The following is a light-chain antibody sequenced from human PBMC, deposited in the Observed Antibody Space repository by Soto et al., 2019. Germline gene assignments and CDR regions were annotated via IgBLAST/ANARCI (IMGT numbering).Light chain of an antibody. V-gene: IGKV3-11*01. Sequence: EIVMTQSPATLSVSPGERATLSCRASQSVLTNLAWYQQKPGQAPRLLIYGASIRATGIPARFSGTGSGTDFTLTISSLEPEDFAVYYCQQRSNWPTFGQGTKVEIK. CDR2: GAS. J-gene: IGKJ1*01. CDR3: QQRSNWPT. CDR1: QSVLTN.